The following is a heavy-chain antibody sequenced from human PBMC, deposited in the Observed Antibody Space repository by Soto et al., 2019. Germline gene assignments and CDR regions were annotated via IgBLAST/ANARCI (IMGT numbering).Heavy chain of an antibody. J-gene: IGHJ6*02. Sequence: QVQLVESGAEVKKPGASVKVSCKASGYTFTTSTMHWVRQAPGQSLEWMGWINAGNGKTKYSQKFQGRVTINRDISASTAYMELSNLRSEDTAVYYCAKGGGPSTVGTRPVTYYYQYGMDVWGQGTTVTVS. D-gene: IGHD6-6*01. CDR1: GYTFTTST. CDR3: AKGGGPSTVGTRPVTYYYQYGMDV. V-gene: IGHV1-3*01. CDR2: INAGNGKT.